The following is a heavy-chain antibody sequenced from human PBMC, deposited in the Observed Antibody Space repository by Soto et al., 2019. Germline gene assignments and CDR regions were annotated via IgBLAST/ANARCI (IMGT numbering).Heavy chain of an antibody. CDR1: GYSFTIYL. V-gene: IGHV5-51*01. Sequence: VESLNISFKCSGYSFTIYLIGWVRQVPCKGLEWMWIIYPGDSYTRYIPSFQGQVTISADKSISTAYLQWSSLKASDTAMYYCARGWDYYGSGRVDWFDPWGQGTLVTVSS. CDR2: IYPGDSYT. CDR3: ARGWDYYGSGRVDWFDP. D-gene: IGHD3-10*01. J-gene: IGHJ5*02.